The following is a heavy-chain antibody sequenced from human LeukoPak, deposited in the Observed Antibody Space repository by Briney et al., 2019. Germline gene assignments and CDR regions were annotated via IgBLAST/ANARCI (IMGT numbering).Heavy chain of an antibody. V-gene: IGHV4-38-2*02. J-gene: IGHJ4*02. CDR1: GYSISSGYY. D-gene: IGHD6-19*01. CDR2: IYHSGRT. CDR3: ARVSGWNPLQAAHLDY. Sequence: PSETLSLTCTVSGYSISSGYYWGWIRQPPGKGLEWIGSIYHSGRTFYNPSLKSRVTISVDTSKNQFSLKLSSVTAADTAVYYCARVSGWNPLQAAHLDYWGQGALVTVSS.